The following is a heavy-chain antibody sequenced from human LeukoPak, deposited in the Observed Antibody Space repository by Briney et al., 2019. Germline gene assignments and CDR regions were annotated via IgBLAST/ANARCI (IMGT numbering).Heavy chain of an antibody. Sequence: SETLSLTCTVSGGSTSTYYWSWIRQPPGKGLEWIGYTYYSGSTNYNPSLKSRVTISVDTSKNQFSLKLSSVTAADTAVYYCARDSSRGFDPWGQGTLVTVSS. D-gene: IGHD6-13*01. CDR1: GGSTSTYY. J-gene: IGHJ5*02. CDR3: ARDSSRGFDP. V-gene: IGHV4-59*01. CDR2: TYYSGST.